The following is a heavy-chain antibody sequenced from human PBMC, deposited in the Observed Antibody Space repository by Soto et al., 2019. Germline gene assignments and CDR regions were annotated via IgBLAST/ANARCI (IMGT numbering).Heavy chain of an antibody. D-gene: IGHD6-6*01. CDR2: ISSSSSYI. J-gene: IGHJ5*02. CDR1: GFTFSSYR. V-gene: IGHV3-21*01. Sequence: EVQLVESGGGLVKPGGSLRVSCAASGFTFSSYRMNWVRQAPGKGLEWVSIISSSSSYIYYVDSVKGRFTISRDNAKNSLYLQMNSLRVEDTAVYYCARDPEYSSSAVWGGAGWFDPWGQGTLVTVSS. CDR3: ARDPEYSSSAVWGGAGWFDP.